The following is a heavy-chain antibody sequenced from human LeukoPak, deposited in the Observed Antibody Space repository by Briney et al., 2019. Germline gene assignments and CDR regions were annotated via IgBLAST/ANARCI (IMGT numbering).Heavy chain of an antibody. V-gene: IGHV3-23*01. J-gene: IGHJ4*02. CDR3: AKSRNAFWGVLSLYYFDY. Sequence: PGGSLRLSCAASGFTFSSYAMSWVRQAPGKGLEWVSAISGSGGSTYYADSVKGRFTISRDNSKNTLYLQMNSLRAEDTAVYYCAKSRNAFWGVLSLYYFDYWGQGTLVTVSS. CDR1: GFTFSSYA. D-gene: IGHD3-16*01. CDR2: ISGSGGST.